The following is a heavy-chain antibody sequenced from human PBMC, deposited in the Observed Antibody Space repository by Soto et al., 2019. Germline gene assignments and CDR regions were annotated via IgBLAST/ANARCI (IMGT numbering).Heavy chain of an antibody. J-gene: IGHJ6*03. Sequence: TSETLSLTCAVYGGSFSGYYWSWIRQPPGKGLEWIGEINHSGSTNYNPSLKSRVTISVDTSKNQFSLKLSSVTAADTAVYYCARDPEEYYYYMDVWGKGTTVTVSS. V-gene: IGHV4-34*01. CDR3: ARDPEEYYYYMDV. CDR1: GGSFSGYY. CDR2: INHSGST.